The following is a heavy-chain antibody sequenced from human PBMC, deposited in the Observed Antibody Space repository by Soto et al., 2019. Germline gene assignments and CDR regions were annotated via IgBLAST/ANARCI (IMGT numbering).Heavy chain of an antibody. Sequence: QVQLVQSGAEVKKPGASVKVSCKASGYTFPSSTISWLRQAPGQGLEWMGWIKAYSGNTNYAQKLHGRVTMTTDTSTNTAYMELGSLTSDDTAMYYCAIADYGDDDYWGQGTLVTVSS. CDR1: GYTFPSST. V-gene: IGHV1-18*01. D-gene: IGHD4-17*01. J-gene: IGHJ4*02. CDR3: AIADYGDDDY. CDR2: IKAYSGNT.